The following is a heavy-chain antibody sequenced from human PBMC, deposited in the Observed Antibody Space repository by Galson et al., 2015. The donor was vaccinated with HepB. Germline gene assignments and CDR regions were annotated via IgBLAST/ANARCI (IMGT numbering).Heavy chain of an antibody. D-gene: IGHD3-22*01. V-gene: IGHV3-23*01. CDR3: AKDYLPYYDRWGSYSYLYYLDY. J-gene: IGHJ4*02. Sequence: SLRLSCAASGFTFYYHAMNWVRQAPGKGLEWVASISGRCGRTYYPDSVKGRLPDSRDNSLDTVDLPMDSLRGDDTAVDYCAKDYLPYYDRWGSYSYLYYLDYWGQGTLVTVSS. CDR1: GFTFYYHA. CDR2: ISGRCGRT.